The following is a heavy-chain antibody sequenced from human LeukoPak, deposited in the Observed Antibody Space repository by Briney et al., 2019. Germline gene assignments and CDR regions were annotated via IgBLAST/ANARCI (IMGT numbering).Heavy chain of an antibody. V-gene: IGHV3-30*04. J-gene: IGHJ4*02. CDR1: GFRFSSYA. CDR2: IAFDDTDR. CDR3: QNSDDYGDY. Sequence: QPGGSLRLACAASGFRFSSYAMSWVRQAPGKGLEWVAAIAFDDTDRYYIDSVKGRFTISRDDSKNTLYLHMTSLRAEDTAVYYCQNSDDYGDYWGQGTLVTVSS. D-gene: IGHD1-7*01.